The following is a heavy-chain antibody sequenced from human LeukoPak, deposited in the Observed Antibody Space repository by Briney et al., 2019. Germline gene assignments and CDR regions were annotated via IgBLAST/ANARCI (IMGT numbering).Heavy chain of an antibody. CDR2: IYIGGST. J-gene: IGHJ4*02. D-gene: IGHD1-1*01. Sequence: GGSLRLSCAASGFTVSSNYMSWVRQAPGKGLEGVSVIYIGGSTSNTDSVKGRFTISRDNSRNTLYLQMNSLRAEDTAVYYCARGTTTGGSFLDYWGQGTLVTVPS. CDR3: ARGTTTGGSFLDY. CDR1: GFTVSSNY. V-gene: IGHV3-66*01.